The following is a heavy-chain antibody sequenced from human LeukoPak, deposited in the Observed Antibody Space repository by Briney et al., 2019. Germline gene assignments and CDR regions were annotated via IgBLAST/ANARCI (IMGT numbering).Heavy chain of an antibody. CDR2: IYYSGTT. Sequence: SETLSLTCTVSGGSLSGYYWNWIRQPPGKGLEWIGYIYYSGTTSYNPSLKSRVTISVDTSKNQFSLTLNSVTAADTAIYYCARWDYYGSGSRRLDYWGQGTLVTVSS. V-gene: IGHV4-59*08. CDR1: GGSLSGYY. D-gene: IGHD3-10*01. J-gene: IGHJ4*02. CDR3: ARWDYYGSGSRRLDY.